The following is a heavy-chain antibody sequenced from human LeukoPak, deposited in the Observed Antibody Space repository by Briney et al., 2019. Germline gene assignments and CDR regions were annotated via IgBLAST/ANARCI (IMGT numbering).Heavy chain of an antibody. D-gene: IGHD3-10*01. CDR2: IGTAGAT. Sequence: PGGSLRLSCAASGFTFSNYDMHWVRQITGKGLEWVSAIGTAGATYYPGSVKGRFTVSRENAENSLYLQMNSLGVGDTAVYYCARELKFIDGFDALDIWGQGTMVTVSS. CDR1: GFTFSNYD. CDR3: ARELKFIDGFDALDI. J-gene: IGHJ3*02. V-gene: IGHV3-13*04.